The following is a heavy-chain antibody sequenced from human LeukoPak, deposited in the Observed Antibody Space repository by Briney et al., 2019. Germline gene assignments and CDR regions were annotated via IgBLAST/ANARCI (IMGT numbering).Heavy chain of an antibody. J-gene: IGHJ3*02. CDR2: ISSSSSYI. CDR1: GFTFSSYW. V-gene: IGHV3-21*01. CDR3: ARDASGSRGAFDI. Sequence: GGSLRLSCAASGFTFSSYWMSWVRQAPGKGLEWVSSISSSSSYIYYADSVKGRFTISRDNAKNSLYLQMNSLRAEDTAVYYCARDASGSRGAFDIWGQGTMVTVSS. D-gene: IGHD1-26*01.